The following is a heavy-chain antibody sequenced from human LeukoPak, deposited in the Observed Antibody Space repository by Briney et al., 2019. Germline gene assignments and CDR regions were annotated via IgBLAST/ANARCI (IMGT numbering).Heavy chain of an antibody. CDR2: INPNSGGT. J-gene: IGHJ6*03. Sequence: ASVKVSCKASGYTFTGYYMHWVRQAPGQGLEWMGWINPNSGGTNYEKKFQGRVTMTRDTSISTAYMELSRLRSDDTAVYYCARTSGYSYGSLYGYYYMDVWGKGTTVTISS. V-gene: IGHV1-2*02. CDR1: GYTFTGYY. CDR3: ARTSGYSYGSLYGYYYMDV. D-gene: IGHD5-18*01.